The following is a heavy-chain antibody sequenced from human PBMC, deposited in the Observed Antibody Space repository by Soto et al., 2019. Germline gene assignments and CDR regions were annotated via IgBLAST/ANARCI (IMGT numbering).Heavy chain of an antibody. CDR1: GFTFNAFF. CDR2: TSNSGNSV. V-gene: IGHV3-11*01. CDR3: ARNTFNWFDP. Sequence: QVQLVESGGDLVKPGGSLRLSCAASGFTFNAFFMTWIRQAPGRGPEWVASTSNSGNSVYYADSVKGRYTASRDNAQNTLTLQMTDLRVDATAVYYCARNTFNWFDPWGQGTLVTVSS. J-gene: IGHJ5*02.